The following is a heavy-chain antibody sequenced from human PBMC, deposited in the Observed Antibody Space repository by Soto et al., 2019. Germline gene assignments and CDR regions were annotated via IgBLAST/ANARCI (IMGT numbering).Heavy chain of an antibody. V-gene: IGHV1-69*13. Sequence: GASVKVSCKASGGTFSSYAISWVRQAPGQGLELMGGIIPIFGTANYAQKFQGRVTITADESTSTAYMELSSLRSEDTAVYYCARDKYLGYGSGSYRYYGMDVWGQGTTVTVSS. J-gene: IGHJ6*02. CDR2: IIPIFGTA. CDR1: GGTFSSYA. CDR3: ARDKYLGYGSGSYRYYGMDV. D-gene: IGHD3-10*01.